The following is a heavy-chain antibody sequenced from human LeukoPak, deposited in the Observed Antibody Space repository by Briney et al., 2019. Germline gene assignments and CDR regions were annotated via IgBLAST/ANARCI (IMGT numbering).Heavy chain of an antibody. CDR1: GFTFSSYW. D-gene: IGHD6-19*01. CDR2: INSDGSST. Sequence: PGGSLRLSCAASGFTFSSYWMHWVRQAPGKGLVWVSRINSDGSSTSYADSVKGRFTISRDNAKNTLYLQMNSLRAEDTAVYYCASRSSGYYYYMDAWGKGTTVTVSS. CDR3: ASRSSGYYYYMDA. J-gene: IGHJ6*03. V-gene: IGHV3-74*01.